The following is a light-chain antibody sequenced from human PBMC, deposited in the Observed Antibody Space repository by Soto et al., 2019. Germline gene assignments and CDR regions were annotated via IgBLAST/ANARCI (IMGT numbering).Light chain of an antibody. V-gene: IGKV1-5*03. CDR1: QSISSW. CDR3: QQART. CDR2: KAS. J-gene: IGKJ1*01. Sequence: DIQMTQSPSTLSASVGDRVTITCRASQSISSWLAWYQQKPGKAPKLLIYKASSLESGVPSRFSGSGSGTEFLLPISSLQPDDFATYYCQQARTLGKGTKVDI.